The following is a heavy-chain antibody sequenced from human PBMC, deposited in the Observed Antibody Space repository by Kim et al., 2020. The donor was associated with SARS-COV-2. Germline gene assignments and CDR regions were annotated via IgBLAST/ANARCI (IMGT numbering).Heavy chain of an antibody. CDR2: IYYSGST. CDR1: GGSISSSSYY. J-gene: IGHJ4*02. Sequence: SETLSLTCTVSGGSISSSSYYWGWIRQPPGKGLEWIGSIYYSGSTYYNPSLKSRVTISVDTSKNQFSLKLSSVTAADTAVYYCARQERGRLRYFDWQKHFDYWGQGTLVTVSS. V-gene: IGHV4-39*01. D-gene: IGHD3-9*01. CDR3: ARQERGRLRYFDWQKHFDY.